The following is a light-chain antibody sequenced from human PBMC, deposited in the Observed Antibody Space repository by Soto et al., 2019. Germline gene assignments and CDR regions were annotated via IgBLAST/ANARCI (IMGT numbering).Light chain of an antibody. Sequence: EVLCTQSPASLSLSPGACASSSWKASQCISSFSAWYQQKPGQPPRLLIHDTSPSATGVPASFSGSGSGTDFTLTISSLGPEHFAVYFCQQRRNWPSSITFGKGTRLDIK. J-gene: IGKJ5*01. CDR1: QCISSF. CDR2: DTS. CDR3: QQRRNWPSSIT. V-gene: IGKV3-11*01.